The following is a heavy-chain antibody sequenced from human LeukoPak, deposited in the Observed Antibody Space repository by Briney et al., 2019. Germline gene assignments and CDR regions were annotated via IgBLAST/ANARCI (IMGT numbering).Heavy chain of an antibody. D-gene: IGHD6-13*01. CDR1: GFTFDEYA. J-gene: IGHJ3*02. CDR3: AKDTGYSSIWYAFAI. V-gene: IGHV3-43*02. CDR2: ISGDGGRT. Sequence: GGSLRLSCAASGFTFDEYAMHWVRQAPGQGLEWVSLISGDGGRTYYADSVKGRFTISRDNSKNSLYLQMNSLRTEDTALYYCAKDTGYSSIWYAFAIWGQGTRLSVSS.